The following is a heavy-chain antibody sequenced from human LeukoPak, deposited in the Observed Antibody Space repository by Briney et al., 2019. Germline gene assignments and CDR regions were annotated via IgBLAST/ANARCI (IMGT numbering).Heavy chain of an antibody. Sequence: GGSLRLSCAASGFTFSSYWMHWVRQAPGKGLVWVSRINSDGSVTYYADSVKGRFTISRDNAKNTLYLQMNSLRAEDTAVYYCAKDPSHGAFDIWGQGTMVTVSS. J-gene: IGHJ3*02. V-gene: IGHV3-74*01. CDR2: INSDGSVT. CDR3: AKDPSHGAFDI. CDR1: GFTFSSYW.